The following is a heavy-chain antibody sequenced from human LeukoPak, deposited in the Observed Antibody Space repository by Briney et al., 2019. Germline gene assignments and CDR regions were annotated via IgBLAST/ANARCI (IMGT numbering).Heavy chain of an antibody. CDR2: IKEDGSEK. D-gene: IGHD2-15*01. CDR3: ARDTHLSYAAGFDC. CDR1: GFTFCFYW. V-gene: IGHV3-7*01. J-gene: IGHJ4*02. Sequence: GGSLRLSWAASGFTFCFYWMSWVRQAPGKGLEWVANIKEDGSEKYYVDSVKGRFTISRDNAKNSLYLQMTSLRAEDTALYYCARDTHLSYAAGFDCWGQGTLVTVSS.